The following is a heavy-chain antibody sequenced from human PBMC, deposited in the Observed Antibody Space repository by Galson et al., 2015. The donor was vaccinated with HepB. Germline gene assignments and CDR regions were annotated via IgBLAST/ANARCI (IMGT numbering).Heavy chain of an antibody. CDR1: GFTFSSYA. J-gene: IGHJ6*02. Sequence: SLRLSCAASGFTFSSYAMHWVRQAPGKGLEWVAVISYDGSNKYYADSVKGRFTISRDNSKNTLYLQMNSLRAEDTAVYYCARDNVPEGGGNSWRYYYYGMDVWGQGTTVTVSS. CDR2: ISYDGSNK. CDR3: ARDNVPEGGGNSWRYYYYGMDV. V-gene: IGHV3-30*04. D-gene: IGHD4-23*01.